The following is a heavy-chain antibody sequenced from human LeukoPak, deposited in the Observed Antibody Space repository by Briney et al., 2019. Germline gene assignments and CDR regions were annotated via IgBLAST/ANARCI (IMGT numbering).Heavy chain of an antibody. D-gene: IGHD3-22*01. CDR2: NSSSSSYI. V-gene: IGHV3-21*01. Sequence: GGSLRLSCAASGFTFSSYSMNWVRQAPGKGLEWVSSNSSSSSYIYYADSVKGRFTISRDNAKNSLYLQMNSLRAEDTAVYYCARRTYYYDSSGPIDLDYWGQGTLVTVSS. J-gene: IGHJ4*02. CDR3: ARRTYYYDSSGPIDLDY. CDR1: GFTFSSYS.